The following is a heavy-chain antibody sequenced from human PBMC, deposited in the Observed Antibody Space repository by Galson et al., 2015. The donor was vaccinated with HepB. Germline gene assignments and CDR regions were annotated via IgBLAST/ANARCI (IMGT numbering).Heavy chain of an antibody. J-gene: IGHJ6*03. CDR3: AKDRCISTTCFTDYYMDV. V-gene: IGHV3-30*18. CDR1: GLTFNSYG. Sequence: SLRLSCAPSGLTFNSYGMHWVRQAPGKGLEWLAVISYDGNSKNYVDSVKGRFTISRDSSKNTLYLQMNSLRTEDTAVYYCAKDRCISTTCFTDYYMDVWGKGTTVTVSS. D-gene: IGHD2-2*02. CDR2: ISYDGNSK.